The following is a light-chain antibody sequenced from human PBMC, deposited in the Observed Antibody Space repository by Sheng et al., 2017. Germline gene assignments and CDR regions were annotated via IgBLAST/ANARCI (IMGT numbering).Light chain of an antibody. V-gene: IGKV3-20*01. CDR3: HQYDSGGT. J-gene: IGKJ2*02. CDR2: ATS. Sequence: IVLTQSPGTLSLSPGERATLSCRASQSVSSSYLAWYQQKPGQAPRLVIYATSRRATGIPDTFSGSGSGTDFSLTISRLEPEDFAVYFCHQYDSGGTFGQGTKLEI. CDR1: QSVSSSY.